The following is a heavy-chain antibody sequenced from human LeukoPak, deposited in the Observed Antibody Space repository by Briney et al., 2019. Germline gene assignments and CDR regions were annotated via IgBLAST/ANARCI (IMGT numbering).Heavy chain of an antibody. J-gene: IGHJ4*02. V-gene: IGHV1-24*01. D-gene: IGHD1-20*01. CDR2: FDPEDGET. CDR1: GYTLTELS. CDR3: ATVNWNDPEDYTFDY. Sequence: GASVKVPCKVSGYTLTELSMHWVRQAPGKGLEWMGGFDPEDGETIYAQKFQGRVTMTEDTSTDTAYMELSSLRSEDTAAYYCATVNWNDPEDYTFDYWGQGTLVTVSS.